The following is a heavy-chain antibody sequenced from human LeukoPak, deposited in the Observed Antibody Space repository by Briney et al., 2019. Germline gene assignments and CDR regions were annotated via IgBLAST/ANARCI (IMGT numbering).Heavy chain of an antibody. CDR1: GYTFTSYG. J-gene: IGHJ4*02. Sequence: GASVKVSCKASGYTFTSYGINWVRQAPGQGLEWMGWINAYNGNTNYAQKLQGRVTMTTDTSTSTAYMELRSLRPDDTAVYYCARDEGGAVVVPAATFWRYWGQGTLVTVSS. V-gene: IGHV1-18*04. D-gene: IGHD2-2*01. CDR3: ARDEGGAVVVPAATFWRY. CDR2: INAYNGNT.